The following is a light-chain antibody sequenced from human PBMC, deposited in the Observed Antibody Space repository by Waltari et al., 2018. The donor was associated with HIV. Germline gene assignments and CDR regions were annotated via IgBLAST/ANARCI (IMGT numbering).Light chain of an antibody. J-gene: IGLJ3*02. CDR2: EVS. V-gene: IGLV2-23*02. CDR1: SSDVGTYTL. Sequence: QSALTQPAPVSASPGQSSPISSTGTSSDVGTYTLDSWYQQRPGKAPKLMIYEVSKRPSGVSKRFSGSKSGNTATLTISGLQAEDEADYYCCSDAGSSTFGVFGGGTKLTVL. CDR3: CSDAGSSTFGV.